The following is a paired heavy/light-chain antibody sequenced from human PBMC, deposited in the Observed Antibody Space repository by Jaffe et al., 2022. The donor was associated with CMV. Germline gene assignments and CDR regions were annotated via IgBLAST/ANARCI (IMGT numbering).Light chain of an antibody. CDR2: DVT. V-gene: IGLV2-14*03. CDR1: SNDVGAYNY. Sequence: QSALTQPASVSGSPGQSITISCTGTSNDVGAYNYVSWYQQHPGKAPKLMIYDVTNRPSGVSNRFSGSKSGNTASLAISGLQAEDEADYYCSSYTSSSTVVFGGGTKLTVL. J-gene: IGLJ2*01. CDR3: SSYTSSSTVV.
Heavy chain of an antibody. D-gene: IGHD1-1*01. CDR3: AKGKAVGYLNWFDP. Sequence: EVQLVESGGGLVQPGGSLRLSCAASGFTFSTYAMSWVRQAPGKGLEWVSAISGSGGTTYYADSVKGRFTSSRDNSMNTLYLQINGLRAEDTAIYYCAKGKAVGYLNWFDPWGQGTLVTVSS. J-gene: IGHJ5*02. CDR2: ISGSGGTT. V-gene: IGHV3-23*04. CDR1: GFTFSTYA.